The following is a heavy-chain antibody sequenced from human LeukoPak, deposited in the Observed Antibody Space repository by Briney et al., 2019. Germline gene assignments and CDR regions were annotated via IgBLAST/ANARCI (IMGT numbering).Heavy chain of an antibody. CDR3: ARGPYYDFWSGYSLSYYYYYMDV. Sequence: SETLSLTCTVSGGSISSYYWSWIRQPPGKGLEWIGYIYYSGSTNYNPSLKSRVTISVDTSKNQFSLKLSSVTAADTAVYYCARGPYYDFWSGYSLSYYYYYMDVWGKGTTVTVSS. D-gene: IGHD3-3*01. J-gene: IGHJ6*03. V-gene: IGHV4-59*01. CDR2: IYYSGST. CDR1: GGSISSYY.